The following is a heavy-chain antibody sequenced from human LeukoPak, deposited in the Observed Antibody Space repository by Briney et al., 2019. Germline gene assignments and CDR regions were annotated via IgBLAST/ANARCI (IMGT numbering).Heavy chain of an antibody. Sequence: KSGGSLRLSCAASGFTFSSYSMSWVRQAPGKGLEWVSSISSSSSYIYYADSVKGRFTISRDNAKNSLYLQMNSLRAEDTAVYYCARDLDYDFWSGYYMPHYFDYWGQGTLVTVSS. CDR2: ISSSSSYI. CDR1: GFTFSSYS. D-gene: IGHD3-3*01. J-gene: IGHJ4*02. V-gene: IGHV3-21*01. CDR3: ARDLDYDFWSGYYMPHYFDY.